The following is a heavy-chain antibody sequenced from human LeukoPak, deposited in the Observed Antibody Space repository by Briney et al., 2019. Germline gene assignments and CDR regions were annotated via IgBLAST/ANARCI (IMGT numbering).Heavy chain of an antibody. CDR3: AELGITMIGGV. CDR2: ISGSGDRT. D-gene: IGHD3-10*02. CDR1: GFTFSSYS. V-gene: IGHV3-23*01. J-gene: IGHJ6*04. Sequence: SGGSLRLSCAASGFTFSSYSMSWVRQAPGKGLEWVSVISGSGDRTYYADSVKGRFTISRDNSKNTLYLQMNSLRAEDTAVYYCAELGITMIGGVWGKGTTVTISS.